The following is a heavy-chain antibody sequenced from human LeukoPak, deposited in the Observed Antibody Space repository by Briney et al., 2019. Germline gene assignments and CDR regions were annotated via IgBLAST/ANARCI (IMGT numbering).Heavy chain of an antibody. D-gene: IGHD2-15*01. Sequence: KPSETLSLTCTVSGVSISSYYWSWIRQAAGKGLEWIGRINTSGNTNYNPSLKSLVSLSVDTSKNQFSLKLSSVTAADTAVYYCARIYCDGGGCYWFDPWDQGTLVTVSS. CDR3: ARIYCDGGGCYWFDP. V-gene: IGHV4-4*07. J-gene: IGHJ5*02. CDR2: INTSGNT. CDR1: GVSISSYY.